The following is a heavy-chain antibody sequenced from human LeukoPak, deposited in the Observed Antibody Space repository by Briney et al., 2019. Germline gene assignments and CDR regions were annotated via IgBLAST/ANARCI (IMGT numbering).Heavy chain of an antibody. Sequence: SGGSLRLSCAASGFTFSSYGMHWVRQAPGKGLEWVAFIRNDGSNKYYADSVKGRFTISRDNSKNTLYLQMNSLRAEDTAVYYCAKTTPTSSLGDAFDIWGQGTMVTVSS. CDR3: AKTTPTSSLGDAFDI. CDR2: IRNDGSNK. V-gene: IGHV3-30*02. D-gene: IGHD1-1*01. CDR1: GFTFSSYG. J-gene: IGHJ3*02.